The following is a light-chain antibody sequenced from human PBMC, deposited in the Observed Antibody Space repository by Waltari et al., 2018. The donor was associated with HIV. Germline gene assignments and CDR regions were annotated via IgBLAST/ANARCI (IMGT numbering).Light chain of an antibody. CDR3: CSYAGSYTLYV. Sequence: QSVLTQPRSVSGSPGQSVTISCTGTSSDVGGYNYVSWYQQHPGKAPKVMIYDVTKRPSGVPGRFSGSKSGNTASLTISGLQAEDEADYYCCSYAGSYTLYVFGTGTKVTVL. V-gene: IGLV2-11*01. CDR2: DVT. CDR1: SSDVGGYNY. J-gene: IGLJ1*01.